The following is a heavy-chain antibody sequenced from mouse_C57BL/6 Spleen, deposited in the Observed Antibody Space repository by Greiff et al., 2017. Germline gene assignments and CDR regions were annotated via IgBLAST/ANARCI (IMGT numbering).Heavy chain of an antibody. V-gene: IGHV14-4*01. CDR3: TTRGYYYGSSLGAMDY. J-gene: IGHJ4*01. CDR1: GFNIKDDY. CDR2: IDPENGAT. Sequence: VQLQQSGAELVRPGASVKLSCTASGFNIKDDYMHWVKQRPEQGLEWIGWIDPENGATEYASQFQGTATITADTSSNTAYLQLSSLTSEDTAVYYCTTRGYYYGSSLGAMDYWGQGTSVTVSS. D-gene: IGHD1-1*01.